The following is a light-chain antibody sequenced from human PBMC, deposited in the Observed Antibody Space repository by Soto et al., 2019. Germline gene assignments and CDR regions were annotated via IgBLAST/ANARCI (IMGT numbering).Light chain of an antibody. CDR1: QRISSY. Sequence: EIVLTQSPATLSLSPGERATLSCRASQRISSYLAWYQQKPGQPPRRLIYDSSNRAAGIPARFSGSGYGADFTLTISSLEPEDFAVYYCQHRNNWPPGATFGGGTKVEIK. CDR2: DSS. V-gene: IGKV3-11*01. CDR3: QHRNNWPPGAT. J-gene: IGKJ4*01.